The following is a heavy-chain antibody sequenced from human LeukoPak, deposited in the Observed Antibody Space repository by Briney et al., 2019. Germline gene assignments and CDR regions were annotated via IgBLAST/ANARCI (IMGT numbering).Heavy chain of an antibody. D-gene: IGHD3-16*02. CDR1: GFTFSSYW. CDR2: IKQDGSEK. Sequence: GGSLRLSYAASGFTFSSYWMSWVRQAPGKGLEWEANIKQDGSEKYYVDSVKSRFTISRDNAKNSLYLQMISLRAEDTAVYYCARVGGRYSPLGYWGQGTLVTVSS. CDR3: ARVGGRYSPLGY. J-gene: IGHJ4*02. V-gene: IGHV3-7*01.